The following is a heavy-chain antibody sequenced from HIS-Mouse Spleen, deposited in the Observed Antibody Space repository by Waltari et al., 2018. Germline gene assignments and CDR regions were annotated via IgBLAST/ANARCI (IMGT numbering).Heavy chain of an antibody. CDR1: GYTFTGYY. V-gene: IGHV1-2*02. Sequence: QVQLVQSGAEVKKPGASVKVSCKASGYTFTGYYMHWVRQAPGQGLEWMGWVKPNSGGTTYAQKFQGRVTMTRDTSISTASMELSRLRSDDTAVYYCARDGSIAARPGVYWGQGTLVTVSS. CDR2: VKPNSGGT. J-gene: IGHJ4*02. D-gene: IGHD6-6*01. CDR3: ARDGSIAARPGVY.